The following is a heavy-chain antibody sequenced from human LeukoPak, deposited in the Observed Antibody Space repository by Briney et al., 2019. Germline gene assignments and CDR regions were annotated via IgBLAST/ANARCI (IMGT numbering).Heavy chain of an antibody. CDR1: GFTFSSYA. V-gene: IGHV3-23*01. CDR2: ISGSGGST. CDR3: AKSPAAGPNHFDY. J-gene: IGHJ4*02. D-gene: IGHD6-13*01. Sequence: PAGGSLRLSCAASGFTFSSYAMSWVRQAPGKGLEWVSAISGSGGSTYYADSVKGRFTISRDNSKNTLYLQMNSLRAEDTAVYYCAKSPAAGPNHFDYWGQGTLVTVSS.